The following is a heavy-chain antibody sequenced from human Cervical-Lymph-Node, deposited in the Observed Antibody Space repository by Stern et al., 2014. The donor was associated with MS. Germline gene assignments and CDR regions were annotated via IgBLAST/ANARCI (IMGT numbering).Heavy chain of an antibody. CDR1: EFTFSSYA. Sequence: QVQLVESGGGVVQPGRSLRLSCAASEFTFSSYAMHWVRQAPGKGLEWVAVISFDGGNKYYADSVKGRFTISRDNSRDTLYLQMNTLRPEDTAVYYCARESYCSSTNCYYYYGMDVWGQGTTVTVSS. D-gene: IGHD2-2*01. CDR3: ARESYCSSTNCYYYYGMDV. J-gene: IGHJ6*02. V-gene: IGHV3-30-3*01. CDR2: ISFDGGNK.